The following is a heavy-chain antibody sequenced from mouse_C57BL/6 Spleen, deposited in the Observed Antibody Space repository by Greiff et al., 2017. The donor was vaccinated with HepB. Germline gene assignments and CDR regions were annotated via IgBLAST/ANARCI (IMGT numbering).Heavy chain of an antibody. CDR2: INYDGSST. CDR3: ARATTYFDV. D-gene: IGHD1-1*01. CDR1: GFTFSDYY. Sequence: EVQLVESEGGLVQPGSSMKLSCTASGFTFSDYYMAWVRQVPEKGLEWVANINYDGSSTYYLDSLKSRFIISRDNAKNILYLQMSSLKSEDTATYYCARATTYFDVWGTGTTVTVSS. V-gene: IGHV5-16*01. J-gene: IGHJ1*03.